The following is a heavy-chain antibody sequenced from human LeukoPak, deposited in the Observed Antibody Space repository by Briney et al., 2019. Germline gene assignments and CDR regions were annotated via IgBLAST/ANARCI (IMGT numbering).Heavy chain of an antibody. CDR2: MNPNSDNT. V-gene: IGHV1-8*01. D-gene: IGHD2-15*01. J-gene: IGHJ4*02. CDR3: ARAGYCSGGSCYRVYYFDY. CDR1: GYTFTSYD. Sequence: PGASVKVSCKASGYTFTSYDINWVRQATGQGLEWMGWMNPNSDNTGYAQKFQGRVTMTRNTSISTAYMELSSLRSEDTAVYYCARAGYCSGGSCYRVYYFDYWGQGTLVTVSS.